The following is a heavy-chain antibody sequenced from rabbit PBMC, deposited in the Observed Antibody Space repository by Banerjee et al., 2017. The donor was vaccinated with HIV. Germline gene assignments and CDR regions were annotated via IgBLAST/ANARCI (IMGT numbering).Heavy chain of an antibody. J-gene: IGHJ4*01. V-gene: IGHV1S45*01. CDR3: ARVEYAGYAGYGYFDL. Sequence: QEQLEESGGDLVKPEGSLTLTCTASGFSFSGSYWTCWVRQAPGKGLEWIACIYASSGRTYYASWAKGRFTISKTSSTTVTVQMTSLTAADTATYFCARVEYAGYAGYGYFDLWGPGTLVTVS. CDR2: IYASSGRT. CDR1: GFSFSGSYW. D-gene: IGHD8-1*01.